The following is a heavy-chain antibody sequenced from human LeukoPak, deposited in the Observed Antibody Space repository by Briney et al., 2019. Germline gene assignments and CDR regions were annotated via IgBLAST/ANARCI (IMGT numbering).Heavy chain of an antibody. CDR3: ARTPRWYCGGDCYPYYFDY. CDR2: IYYSGST. D-gene: IGHD2-21*02. V-gene: IGHV4-59*01. J-gene: IGHJ4*02. Sequence: SETLSLTCTVSGGSISSYYWSWIRQPPGKGLEWIGYIYYSGSTNYNPSLKSRVTISVDTSKNQFSLKLSSVTAADTAVYYCARTPRWYCGGDCYPYYFDYWGQGTLVTVSS. CDR1: GGSISSYY.